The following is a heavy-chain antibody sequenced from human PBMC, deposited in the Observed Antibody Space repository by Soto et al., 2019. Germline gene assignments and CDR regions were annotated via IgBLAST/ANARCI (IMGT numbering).Heavy chain of an antibody. Sequence: EVQLLESGGGLVQPGGSLRLSCAASGFTFNNYAMNWVRQAPGKGLEWVSAISASGASTYYADSGKGRFTISRDNSKNTLYLQMISLRGEDTAVYYCAKDERRHYFDYWGQGTLVTVSS. V-gene: IGHV3-23*01. CDR3: AKDERRHYFDY. CDR2: ISASGAST. D-gene: IGHD6-6*01. CDR1: GFTFNNYA. J-gene: IGHJ4*02.